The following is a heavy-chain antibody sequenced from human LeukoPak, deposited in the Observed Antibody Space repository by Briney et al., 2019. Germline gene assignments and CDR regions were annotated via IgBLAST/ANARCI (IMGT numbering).Heavy chain of an antibody. D-gene: IGHD3-10*01. J-gene: IGHJ5*02. Sequence: SETLSLTCTVSGGSISSGDYYWTWIRQPPGKGLEWIGYIYHSGSTHYNSSLKSRLTISVDTSKNKFSLKLSSVTAADTAVYYSARGLRGIMIRGAITDLNWFDAWGQGTLVIVSS. CDR3: ARGLRGIMIRGAITDLNWFDA. CDR2: IYHSGST. V-gene: IGHV4-30-4*01. CDR1: GGSISSGDYY.